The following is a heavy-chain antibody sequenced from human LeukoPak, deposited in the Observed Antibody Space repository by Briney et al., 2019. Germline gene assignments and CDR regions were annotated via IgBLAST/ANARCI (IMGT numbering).Heavy chain of an antibody. V-gene: IGHV4-59*01. CDR3: ARDHKYGGYADY. Sequence: PSETLSLTCTVSGGSISSYYWSWIRQPPGKGLEWIGYIYYSGATNYNPSLESRVTISVDTSKNQFSLQLSSVTAAETAVYYCARDHKYGGYADYWGQGTLVTVSS. CDR2: IYYSGAT. CDR1: GGSISSYY. D-gene: IGHD5-12*01. J-gene: IGHJ4*02.